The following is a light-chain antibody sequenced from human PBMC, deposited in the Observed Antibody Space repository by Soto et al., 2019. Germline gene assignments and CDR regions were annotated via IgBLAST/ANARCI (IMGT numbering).Light chain of an antibody. CDR2: GAS. J-gene: IGKJ1*01. V-gene: IGKV3-20*01. Sequence: ETVLTQSPGTLYFSPGERATLTCRASQSVDNSHVAWYQQRRGLPPRLLIYGASTRDTGIPARFSGSGSGKEFTLTISSLEPEDFAVYYCQQYGSSGTFGQGTKVDIK. CDR3: QQYGSSGT. CDR1: QSVDNSH.